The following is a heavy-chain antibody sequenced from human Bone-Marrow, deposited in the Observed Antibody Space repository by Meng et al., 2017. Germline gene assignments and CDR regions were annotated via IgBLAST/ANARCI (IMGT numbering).Heavy chain of an antibody. Sequence: SGPTLVKPTQTLTLTCIFSGFSLSTSGMRVSWIRQPPGKALEWLACIDWDDDKFYSTSLKTRLTISKDTSKNQVVLTMTNMDPVDTATYYCARIGIGGSYSFFDYWGQGTLVTVSS. J-gene: IGHJ4*02. CDR3: ARIGIGGSYSFFDY. CDR1: GFSLSTSGMR. V-gene: IGHV2-70*04. CDR2: IDWDDDK. D-gene: IGHD1-26*01.